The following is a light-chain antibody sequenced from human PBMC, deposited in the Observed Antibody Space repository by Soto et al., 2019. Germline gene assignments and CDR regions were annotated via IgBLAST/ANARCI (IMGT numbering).Light chain of an antibody. Sequence: EIVMTQSPATLSVSPGERATLSCRASQSVSSNLVWYQQKPGQAPRLLIYGASTRATGIPARFSGXXSVAVVKAXLTIIKTGHLAVYDCPKHHDLPLFTVGQGTR. J-gene: IGKJ5*01. CDR1: QSVSSN. V-gene: IGKV3-15*01. CDR2: GAS. CDR3: PKHHDLPLFT.